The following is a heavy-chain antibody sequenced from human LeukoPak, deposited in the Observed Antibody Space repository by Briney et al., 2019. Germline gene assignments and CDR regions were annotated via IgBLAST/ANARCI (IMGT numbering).Heavy chain of an antibody. V-gene: IGHV1-69*01. D-gene: IGHD3-22*01. CDR3: ARVGYYYDLRSTY. Sequence: SVKVSCKASGYSFTSNVISWVRQAPGQGLEWMGGIIPIFGTANYAQKFQGRVTITADESTSTAYMELSSLRSEDTAVYYCARVGYYYDLRSTYWGQGTLVTVSS. CDR2: IIPIFGTA. CDR1: GYSFTSNV. J-gene: IGHJ4*02.